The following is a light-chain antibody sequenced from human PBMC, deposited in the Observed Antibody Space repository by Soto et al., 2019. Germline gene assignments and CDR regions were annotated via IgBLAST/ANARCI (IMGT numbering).Light chain of an antibody. Sequence: EIVMTQSPATLSVSPGERATLSCRASQSVSSNLAWYQQKPGQAPRLLIYGASTRATGIPARFSGSGSGTEFTITISSLQSEDFAVYYCQQYNNWPPMYTFGQGTKLEIE. V-gene: IGKV3-15*01. CDR3: QQYNNWPPMYT. J-gene: IGKJ2*01. CDR1: QSVSSN. CDR2: GAS.